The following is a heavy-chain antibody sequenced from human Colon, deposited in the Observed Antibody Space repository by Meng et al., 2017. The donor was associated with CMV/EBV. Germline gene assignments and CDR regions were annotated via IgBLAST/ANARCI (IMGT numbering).Heavy chain of an antibody. CDR1: GFSLSNYG. CDR3: VKGGADLKWLLFDS. D-gene: IGHD3-3*01. V-gene: IGHV3-43D*03. CDR2: IAWDGETS. Sequence: GESLKISCAASGFSLSNYGRHWVRQAPGKGLEWVSVIAWDGETSYYADSVKGRFTISRDVSKPSLYLEMNNLRPEDTAFYYCVKGGADLKWLLFDSWGPGTLVTVSS. J-gene: IGHJ4*02.